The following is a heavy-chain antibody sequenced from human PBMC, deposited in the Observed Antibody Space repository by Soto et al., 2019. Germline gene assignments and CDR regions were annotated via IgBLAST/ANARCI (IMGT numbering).Heavy chain of an antibody. Sequence: SETLSLTCTVTGDSISSRSYYWGWILQPPGKGLEWIGSIYYSGSTYNNPSLRSRVSMSIDTSKDQFSLKLKSVTAADTALYLCARQRTSVLTQAHCDVWGPGYMVTVS. CDR3: ARQRTSVLTQAHCDV. J-gene: IGHJ6*02. D-gene: IGHD2-21*02. V-gene: IGHV4-39*01. CDR1: GDSISSRSYY. CDR2: IYYSGST.